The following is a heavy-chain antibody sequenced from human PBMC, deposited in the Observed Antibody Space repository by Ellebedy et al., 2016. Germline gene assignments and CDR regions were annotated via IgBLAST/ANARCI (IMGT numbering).Heavy chain of an antibody. CDR2: INPSGDIT. Sequence: ASVKVSCXAPGDTFNRHHVHWVRQAPGQGLEWMGVINPSGDITHSVEKLQGRVTLTTDTSTNTAFMELRSLRSDDTAVYYCARDVVIVPDAAPPDYDAYYYMDVWGKGTTVTVSS. CDR3: ARDVVIVPDAAPPDYDAYYYMDV. J-gene: IGHJ6*03. V-gene: IGHV1-46*02. D-gene: IGHD2-2*01. CDR1: GDTFNRHH.